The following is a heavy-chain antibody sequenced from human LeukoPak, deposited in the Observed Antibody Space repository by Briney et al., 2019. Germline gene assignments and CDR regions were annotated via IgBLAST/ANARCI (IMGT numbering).Heavy chain of an antibody. Sequence: ASVKVSCKASGGTFSSYAISWVRQAPGQGLEWMGGIIPIFGTANYAQKFQGRVTTTADKSTSTAYMELSSLRSEDTAVYYCARGPYYYDSSGVYAYDAFDIWGQGTMVTVSS. CDR3: ARGPYYYDSSGVYAYDAFDI. J-gene: IGHJ3*02. D-gene: IGHD3-22*01. CDR1: GGTFSSYA. CDR2: IIPIFGTA. V-gene: IGHV1-69*06.